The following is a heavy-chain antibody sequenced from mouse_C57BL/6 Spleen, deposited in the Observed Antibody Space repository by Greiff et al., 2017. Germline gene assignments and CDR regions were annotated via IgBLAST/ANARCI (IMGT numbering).Heavy chain of an antibody. D-gene: IGHD2-10*01. Sequence: VQLQQSGPELVKPGASVKISCTASGYSFTGYYMNWVKQSPEKSLEWIGEINPSTGGTTYNQKFKAKATLTVDKSSSTAYMQLKSLTSEDSAVYYCARSYSYYAMDYWGQGTSVTVSS. CDR3: ARSYSYYAMDY. J-gene: IGHJ4*01. V-gene: IGHV1-42*01. CDR2: INPSTGGT. CDR1: GYSFTGYY.